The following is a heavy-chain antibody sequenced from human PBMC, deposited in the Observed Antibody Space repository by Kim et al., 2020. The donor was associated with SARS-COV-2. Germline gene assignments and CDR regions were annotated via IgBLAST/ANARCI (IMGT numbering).Heavy chain of an antibody. J-gene: IGHJ4*02. D-gene: IGHD3-22*01. V-gene: IGHV5-10-1*01. Sequence: PSFQGHVTISADKSISTAYLQWSSLKASDTAMYYCARHPYYYDSSGSDYWGQGTLVTVSS. CDR3: ARHPYYYDSSGSDY.